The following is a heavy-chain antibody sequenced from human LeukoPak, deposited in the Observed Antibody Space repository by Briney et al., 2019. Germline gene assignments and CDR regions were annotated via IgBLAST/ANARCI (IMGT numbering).Heavy chain of an antibody. V-gene: IGHV3-21*01. D-gene: IGHD6-19*01. CDR3: ARRQQAVAGTLDY. Sequence: PGGSLRLSCAASGFTFSSYSMNWVRQAPGKGLEWVSSISFSSSYIYYADSVKGRFTISRDNAKNSLYLQMNSLRAEDTAVYYCARRQQAVAGTLDYWGQGTPVTVSS. CDR2: ISFSSSYI. CDR1: GFTFSSYS. J-gene: IGHJ4*02.